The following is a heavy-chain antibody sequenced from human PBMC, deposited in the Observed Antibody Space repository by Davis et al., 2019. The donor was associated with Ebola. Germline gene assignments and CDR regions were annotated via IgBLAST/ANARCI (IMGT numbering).Heavy chain of an antibody. Sequence: GESLKISCAASGFTFSDYTMLWVRQAPGKGLEWVSSLNGGSVYIYHADSVRGRFSISRDNSQNTLFLQMNSLRAEDTATYYCAKETYYGSASIDYWGQGTPVIVSS. CDR3: AKETYYGSASIDY. CDR2: LNGGSVYI. D-gene: IGHD3-10*01. J-gene: IGHJ4*02. CDR1: GFTFSDYT. V-gene: IGHV3-23*01.